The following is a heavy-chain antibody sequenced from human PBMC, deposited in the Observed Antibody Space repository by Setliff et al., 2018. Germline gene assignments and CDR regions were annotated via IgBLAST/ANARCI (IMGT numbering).Heavy chain of an antibody. CDR2: ISRGGNTI. V-gene: IGHV3-11*04. CDR3: AREVVGAPSAFDI. Sequence: GGSLRLSCAASGFTFSDYYMTWIRQAPGKGLEWVSYISRGGNTIYYADSVKGRFTISRDNARDSLFLQMNTLRVEDTAVYYCAREVVGAPSAFDIWGQG. J-gene: IGHJ3*02. D-gene: IGHD1-26*01. CDR1: GFTFSDYY.